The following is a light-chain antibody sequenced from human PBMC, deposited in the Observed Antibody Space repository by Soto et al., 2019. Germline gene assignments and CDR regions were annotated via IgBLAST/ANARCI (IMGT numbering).Light chain of an antibody. CDR3: AAWDNSLSAVL. CDR1: NSNIGNNY. CDR2: DNN. V-gene: IGLV1-51*01. J-gene: IGLJ2*01. Sequence: VLTQPPSVSAAPGQKVTISCSGANSNIGNNYVSWYQQFPGTAPKPLIYDNNKRPSGIPDRFSGSKSGTSATLGITGLQTGDEADFYCAAWDNSLSAVLFGGGTKVTVL.